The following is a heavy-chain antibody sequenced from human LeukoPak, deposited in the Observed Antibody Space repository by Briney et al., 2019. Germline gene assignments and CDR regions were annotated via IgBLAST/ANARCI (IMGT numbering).Heavy chain of an antibody. CDR1: W. D-gene: IGHD3-22*01. Sequence: WIGWVRQMPGKGLEWMGIIYPGDSDTRYSPSFQGQVTISADKSISTAYLQWSSLKASDTAMYYCAITYYYDSSGSDAFDIWGQGTMVTVSS. V-gene: IGHV5-51*01. J-gene: IGHJ3*02. CDR2: IYPGDSDT. CDR3: AITYYYDSSGSDAFDI.